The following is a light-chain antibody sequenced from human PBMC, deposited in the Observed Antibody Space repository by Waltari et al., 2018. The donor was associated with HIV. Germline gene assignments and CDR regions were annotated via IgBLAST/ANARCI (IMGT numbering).Light chain of an antibody. Sequence: EIVLTQSPATLSLSPGERATLSCRASQSVSTYLAWYQQKPGQAPRLLIYDASNRATGIPARFSGSGAGTDVTLTISSLEPEDFAVYYCQLRSNWPPTLTFGQGTKVEIK. CDR1: QSVSTY. CDR2: DAS. CDR3: QLRSNWPPTLT. V-gene: IGKV3-11*01. J-gene: IGKJ1*01.